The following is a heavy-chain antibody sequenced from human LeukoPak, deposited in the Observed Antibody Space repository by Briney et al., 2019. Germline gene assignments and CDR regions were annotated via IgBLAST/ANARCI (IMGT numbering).Heavy chain of an antibody. CDR1: GFTFSSYA. J-gene: IGHJ4*02. D-gene: IGHD5-12*01. CDR3: AKTGSGYYYFDY. V-gene: IGHV3-33*06. CDR2: IWYDGSNK. Sequence: GGSLRLSCAASGFTFSSYAMHWVRQAPGKGLEWVAVIWYDGSNKYYADSVKGRFTISRDNSKNTLYLQMNSLRAEDTAVYYCAKTGSGYYYFDYWGQGTLVTVSS.